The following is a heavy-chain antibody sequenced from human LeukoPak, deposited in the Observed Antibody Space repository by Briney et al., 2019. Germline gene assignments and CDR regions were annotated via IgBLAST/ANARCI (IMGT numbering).Heavy chain of an antibody. V-gene: IGHV1-8*01. CDR3: AREGGSSSSDYYYYYTDV. D-gene: IGHD6-6*01. CDR2: MNPNSGNT. J-gene: IGHJ6*03. Sequence: GASVKVSCKASGYTFTSYDINWVRQATGQGLEWMGWMNPNSGNTGYAQKFQGRVTMTRNTSISTAYMELSSLRSEDTAVYYCAREGGSSSSDYYYYYTDVWGKGTTVTVSS. CDR1: GYTFTSYD.